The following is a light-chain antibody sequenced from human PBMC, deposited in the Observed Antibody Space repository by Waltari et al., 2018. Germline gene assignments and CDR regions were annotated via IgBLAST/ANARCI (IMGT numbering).Light chain of an antibody. J-gene: IGLJ2*01. CDR2: RND. V-gene: IGLV1-47*01. Sequence: QSVLTQPPSASGTPGQTVTISCSGRISNLGSNFVFWYRQVPGPAPKLLIYRNDQRPSGVPDRFSGSKSGTSASLAISGLRSEDEAVYHCSAWDDTLSGPVFGGGT. CDR3: SAWDDTLSGPV. CDR1: ISNLGSNF.